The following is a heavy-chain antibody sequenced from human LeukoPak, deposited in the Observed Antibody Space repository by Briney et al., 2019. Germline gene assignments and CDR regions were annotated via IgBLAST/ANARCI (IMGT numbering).Heavy chain of an antibody. CDR3: ARYTILELLSNWFDP. J-gene: IGHJ5*02. CDR2: ISAYNGNT. Sequence: ASVKVSCKASGYTFTSYGISWVRQAPGQGLEWMGWISAYNGNTNYAQKLQGRVTMTTDTSTSTAYMELRSLRSDDTAVYYCARYTILELLSNWFDPWGQGTLVTVSS. CDR1: GYTFTSYG. D-gene: IGHD3-3*01. V-gene: IGHV1-18*01.